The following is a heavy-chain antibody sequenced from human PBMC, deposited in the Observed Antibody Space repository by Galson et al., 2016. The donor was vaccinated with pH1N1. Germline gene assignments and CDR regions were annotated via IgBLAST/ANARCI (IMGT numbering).Heavy chain of an antibody. Sequence: LSLTCIVSGYSITSGDYWGWVRQPPGKGLEWIGNMFHSGSTYYNPSLKSRVTISADTSKNHFSLKLKSVTAADTAVYFCARGPNIEAFNIWGQGTMVTVSS. CDR2: MFHSGST. CDR3: ARGPNIEAFNI. J-gene: IGHJ3*02. V-gene: IGHV4-38-2*02. CDR1: GYSITSGDY. D-gene: IGHD2/OR15-2a*01.